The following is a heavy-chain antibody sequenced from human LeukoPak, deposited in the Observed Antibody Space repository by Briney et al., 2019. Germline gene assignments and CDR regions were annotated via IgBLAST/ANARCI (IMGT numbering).Heavy chain of an antibody. D-gene: IGHD3-22*01. CDR3: ATLPSGYTQSNVDY. Sequence: GGSLRLSCAASGFTFSTYAMHWVRQAPGKGLEWVALISYDGSNKYYADSVKGRFTISRDNSKNTLSLQMNSLRAEDTAVYYCATLPSGYTQSNVDYWGQGTLVTVSS. CDR2: ISYDGSNK. V-gene: IGHV3-30-3*01. J-gene: IGHJ4*02. CDR1: GFTFSTYA.